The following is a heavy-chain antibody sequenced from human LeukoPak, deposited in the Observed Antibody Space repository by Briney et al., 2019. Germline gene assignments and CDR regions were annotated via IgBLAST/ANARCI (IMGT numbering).Heavy chain of an antibody. Sequence: SQTLSLTCAISGDSVSSNSAAWNWIRQSPSRGLEWLGRTYYRSKWYNDYAVSVKSRITINPDTSENQFSPQLNSVTPEDTAVYYCARSYCSSTSCYRGAFDYWGQGTLVTASS. J-gene: IGHJ4*02. CDR2: TYYRSKWYN. CDR1: GDSVSSNSAA. CDR3: ARSYCSSTSCYRGAFDY. D-gene: IGHD2-2*02. V-gene: IGHV6-1*01.